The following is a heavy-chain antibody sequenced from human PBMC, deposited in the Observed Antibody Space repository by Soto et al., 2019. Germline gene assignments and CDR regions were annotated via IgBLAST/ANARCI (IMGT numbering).Heavy chain of an antibody. CDR1: GYTFTSXY. V-gene: IGHV1-46*01. Sequence: GASVKVSCKASGYTFTSXYMHWVRQAPGQGLEWMGIINPSGGSTSYAQKFQGRVIISVDTPANHFSLRLRSVTAADTAVYYCARAHITGPLDSWGQGYLLTVSS. CDR3: ARAHITGPLDS. J-gene: IGHJ4*02. D-gene: IGHD1-20*01. CDR2: INPSGGST.